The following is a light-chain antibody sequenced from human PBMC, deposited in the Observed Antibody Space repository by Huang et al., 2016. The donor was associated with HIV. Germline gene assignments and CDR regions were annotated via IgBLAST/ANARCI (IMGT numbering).Light chain of an antibody. CDR1: QSISYW. CDR2: KSS. V-gene: IGKV1-5*03. J-gene: IGKJ1*01. Sequence: DIQMTQSPSTLSASVGDRVTITCRASQSISYWLAWYQQKPGKAPNLLIYKSSTLQSGVPSRFSGSGSGTEFTLTISSLQPDDFATYYCKQYNSYSWTFGQGTKVEIK. CDR3: KQYNSYSWT.